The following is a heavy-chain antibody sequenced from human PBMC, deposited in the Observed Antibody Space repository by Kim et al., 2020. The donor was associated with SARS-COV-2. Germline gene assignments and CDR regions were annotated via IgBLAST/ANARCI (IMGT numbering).Heavy chain of an antibody. J-gene: IGHJ5*02. D-gene: IGHD3-9*01. CDR2: INAGNGNT. V-gene: IGHV1-3*01. CDR1: GYTFTSYA. Sequence: ASVKVSCKASGYTFTSYAMHWVRQAPAQRLEWMGCINAGNGNTKYSQKFQGRVTITSDTSASTAYMVLSRLRSEDTAVYYCARGLDYDILTGYYNWFDPWGQGTLVTVSS. CDR3: ARGLDYDILTGYYNWFDP.